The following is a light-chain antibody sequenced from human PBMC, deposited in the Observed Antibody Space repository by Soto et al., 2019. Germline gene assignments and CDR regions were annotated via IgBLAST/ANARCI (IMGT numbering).Light chain of an antibody. Sequence: QSALTQPASVSGSPGQSITISCTGTSSDVGSYNLVSWYRQHPGQAPKLMIYESSKRPSGLSNRFSGSKSGNTASLTISGLQAEDEADYYCCSYVGSSTLLFGGGTQLTVL. V-gene: IGLV2-23*01. CDR3: CSYVGSSTLL. CDR1: SSDVGSYNL. CDR2: ESS. J-gene: IGLJ3*02.